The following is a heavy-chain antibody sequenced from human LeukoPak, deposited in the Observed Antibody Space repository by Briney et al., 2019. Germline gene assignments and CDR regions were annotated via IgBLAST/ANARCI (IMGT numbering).Heavy chain of an antibody. Sequence: GGSLRLSCAASGFTFSSYAMSWVRQAPGKGLEGVSAISGSGGSTYYADSVKGRFTISRDNSKNTLYLQMNSLRAEDTAVYYCAKSRLAISCSSTSCYRWDAFDIWGQGTMVTVSS. D-gene: IGHD2-2*02. CDR3: AKSRLAISCSSTSCYRWDAFDI. J-gene: IGHJ3*02. CDR1: GFTFSSYA. V-gene: IGHV3-23*01. CDR2: ISGSGGST.